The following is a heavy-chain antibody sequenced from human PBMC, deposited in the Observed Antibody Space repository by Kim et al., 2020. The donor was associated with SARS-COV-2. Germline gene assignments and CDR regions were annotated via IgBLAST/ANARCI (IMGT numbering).Heavy chain of an antibody. J-gene: IGHJ4*02. CDR1: GITFSKHA. CDR2: ISESGDTT. Sequence: GGSLRLSCVVSGITFSKHAMTWVRQAPGKGLEWVSSISESGDTTYYADSVKGRFTFSRDNSKNTLYLQMNSLRADDTAVYYCATGSSGTAGEGYWGQGNL. CDR3: ATGSSGTAGEGY. V-gene: IGHV3-23*01. D-gene: IGHD3-16*01.